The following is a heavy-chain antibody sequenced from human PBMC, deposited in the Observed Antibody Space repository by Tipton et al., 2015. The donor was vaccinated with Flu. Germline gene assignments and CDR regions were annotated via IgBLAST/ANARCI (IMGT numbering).Heavy chain of an antibody. CDR2: ISSSSSYI. V-gene: IGHV3-21*01. Sequence: SLRLSCAASGFTFSGYSMNWVRQAPGKGLEWVSSISSSSSYIYYADSVKGRFTISRDNAKNSLYLQMNSLRAEDTAVYYCARGGATTVVLDYWGQGTLVTVSS. CDR3: ARGGATTVVLDY. CDR1: GFTFSGYS. J-gene: IGHJ4*02. D-gene: IGHD4-23*01.